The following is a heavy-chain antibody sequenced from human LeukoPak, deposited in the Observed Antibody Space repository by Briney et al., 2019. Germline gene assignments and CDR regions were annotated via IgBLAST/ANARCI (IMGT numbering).Heavy chain of an antibody. CDR3: AKDWGVSLPEYYFDY. V-gene: IGHV3-30*18. CDR2: ISYDGSNK. J-gene: IGHJ4*02. CDR1: GFTFSSYG. D-gene: IGHD3-16*01. Sequence: PGGSLRLSCAASGFTFSSYGMHWVRQAPGKGLEWVAVISYDGSNKYYADSVKGRFTISRDNSKNTLYLQMNSLRAEDTAVYYCAKDWGVSLPEYYFDYWGQGTLVTASS.